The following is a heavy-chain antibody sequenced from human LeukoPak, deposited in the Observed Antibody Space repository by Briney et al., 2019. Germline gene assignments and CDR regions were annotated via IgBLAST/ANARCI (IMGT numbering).Heavy chain of an antibody. J-gene: IGHJ5*02. CDR3: ARVSNP. CDR1: GFTFSTYS. V-gene: IGHV3-21*04. Sequence: TGGSLRHSCAASGFTFSTYSMNWVRQAPGKGLEWVSSISSSGSYIYYADSVKGRFTISRDNARNPLFLQMNSLRAGVTAVYYCARVSNPWGQGILVTVSS. CDR2: ISSSGSYI.